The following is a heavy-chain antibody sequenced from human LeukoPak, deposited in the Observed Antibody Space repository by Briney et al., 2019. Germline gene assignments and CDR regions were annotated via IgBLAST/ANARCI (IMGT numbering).Heavy chain of an antibody. CDR3: ARTYYDFWSGSYYSYMDV. V-gene: IGHV4-59*01. J-gene: IGHJ6*03. CDR2: IYYSGST. Sequence: SETLSLTCTLSGGSISSYYWSWIRQPPGKRLEWIGYIYYSGSTKNNPSLKSRVTISVDTSKNQFSLKLSSVTDADTAVYYCARTYYDFWSGSYYSYMDVWGKGTTVTVSS. CDR1: GGSISSYY. D-gene: IGHD3-3*01.